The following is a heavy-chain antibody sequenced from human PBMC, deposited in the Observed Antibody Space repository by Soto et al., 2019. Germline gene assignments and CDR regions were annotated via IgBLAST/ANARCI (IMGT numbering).Heavy chain of an antibody. CDR1: GFSLNSDEVG. CDR2: LYGNGDT. J-gene: IGHJ3*01. CDR3: AHTGHLVDAFDF. D-gene: IGHD1-1*01. Sequence: KESAPTLVKPTETLTLTCAFSGFSLNSDEVGVGWIRQPPGKALECLALLYGNGDTRFSPSLKSRLTITKDTSANLVVLSLANVDPVDTATYYCAHTGHLVDAFDFWGQGTLVTVSS. V-gene: IGHV2-5*01.